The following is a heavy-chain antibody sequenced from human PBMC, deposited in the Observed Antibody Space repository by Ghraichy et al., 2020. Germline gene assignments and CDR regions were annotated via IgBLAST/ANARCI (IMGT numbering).Heavy chain of an antibody. CDR1: GDSVSSNSAA. D-gene: IGHD5-12*01. CDR3: ARDLLATDPLYYYYGMDV. Sequence: SQTLSLTCAISGDSVSSNSAAWNWIRQSPSRGLEWLGRTYYRSKWYNDYAVSVKSRITINPDTSKNQFSLQLNSVTPEDTAVYYCARDLLATDPLYYYYGMDVWGQGTTVTVSS. J-gene: IGHJ6*02. CDR2: TYYRSKWYN. V-gene: IGHV6-1*01.